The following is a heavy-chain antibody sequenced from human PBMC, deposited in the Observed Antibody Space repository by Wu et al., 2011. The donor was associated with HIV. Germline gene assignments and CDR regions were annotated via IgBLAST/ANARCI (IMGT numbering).Heavy chain of an antibody. J-gene: IGHJ4*02. V-gene: IGHV1-69*05. CDR1: GGTFNNWA. D-gene: IGHD2-2*01. CDR3: ASGGCSSTSCYPPADY. CDR2: IIPIFITS. Sequence: QVRLVQSGAEVKKPGSSVKVSCKAPGGTFNNWAFSWVRQAPGQGLEWMGGIIPIFITSNYAQKFQGRVTITTDESTSTIYMDLSSLRSEDTAVYYCASGGCSSTSCYPPADYWGQGTLVTVSS.